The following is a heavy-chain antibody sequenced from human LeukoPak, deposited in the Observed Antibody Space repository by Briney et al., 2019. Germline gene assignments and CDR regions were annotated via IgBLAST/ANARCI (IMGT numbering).Heavy chain of an antibody. CDR1: GGTFSIYA. J-gene: IGHJ4*02. Sequence: GASVKLSCKASGGTFSIYAISWVRQAPGQGLEWMGRIIPILGIANYAQKFQGSVTITADKSTSTAYMELSSLRYEETAVYYCGRVNQSPGPFGYWGQGTLVTVSS. CDR3: GRVNQSPGPFGY. CDR2: IIPILGIA. D-gene: IGHD1-14*01. V-gene: IGHV1-69*04.